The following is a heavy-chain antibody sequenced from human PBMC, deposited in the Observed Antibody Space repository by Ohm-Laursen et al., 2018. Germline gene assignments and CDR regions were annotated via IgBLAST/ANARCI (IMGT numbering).Heavy chain of an antibody. V-gene: IGHV3-7*01. CDR1: GFTFSNYA. Sequence: SLRLSCAASGFTFSNYAMSWVRQAPGKGLEWVANIKQDGSEQDYVDSVKGRFTISRDNAKNSLYLHMDSLRGEDTAVYYCARLRGGYDFDYWGQGTLVTVSS. CDR2: IKQDGSEQ. D-gene: IGHD5-12*01. J-gene: IGHJ4*02. CDR3: ARLRGGYDFDY.